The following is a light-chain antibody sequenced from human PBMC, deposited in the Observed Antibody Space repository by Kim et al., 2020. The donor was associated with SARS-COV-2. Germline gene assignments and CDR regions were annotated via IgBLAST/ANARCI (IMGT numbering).Light chain of an antibody. CDR3: TSYSAGSTLGV. CDR2: GVS. V-gene: IGLV2-14*03. CDR1: TSDVGDYNY. J-gene: IGLJ3*02. Sequence: QSALTQPASVSGSPGQSITISCTGTTSDVGDYNYVSWYQQHTGKAPKLMIYGVSSRPSGVSDRFSGSKSGNTASLTISGLQAEDEADYYCTSYSAGSTLGVFGGGTQLTVL.